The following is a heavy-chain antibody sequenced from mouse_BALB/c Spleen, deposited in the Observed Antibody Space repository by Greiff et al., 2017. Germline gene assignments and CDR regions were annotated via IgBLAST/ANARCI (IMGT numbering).Heavy chain of an antibody. V-gene: IGHV5-15*02. J-gene: IGHJ4*01. CDR1: GFTFSDYG. CDR2: ISNLAYSI. D-gene: IGHD1-2*01. CDR3: ARVHYYGYDAMDY. Sequence: EVKLVESGGGLVKPGGSLKLSCAASGFTFSDYGMAWVRQAPGKGPEWVAFISNLAYSIYYADTVTGRFTISREKAKNTLYLEMSSLRSEDTAMYYCARVHYYGYDAMDYWGQGTSVTVSS.